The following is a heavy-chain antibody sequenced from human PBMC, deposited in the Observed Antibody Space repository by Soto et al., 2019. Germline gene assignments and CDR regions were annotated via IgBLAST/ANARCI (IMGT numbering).Heavy chain of an antibody. D-gene: IGHD3-10*01. J-gene: IGHJ4*02. CDR1: GFTFSSYA. Sequence: EVQLLESGGDLVQPGGSLRLSCAASGFTFSSYAMSWVRQAPGKGLEWVSTISSSGVNTYYADSVRGRFTISRDNSKNTLYLQMNSLRAEDTAVYYCAKFASESYRYNFDYWGQGTLVTVSS. CDR3: AKFASESYRYNFDY. CDR2: ISSSGVNT. V-gene: IGHV3-23*01.